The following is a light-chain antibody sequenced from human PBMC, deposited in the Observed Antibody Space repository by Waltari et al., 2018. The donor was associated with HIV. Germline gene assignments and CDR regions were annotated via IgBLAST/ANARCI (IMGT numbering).Light chain of an antibody. CDR1: NIGGKL. J-gene: IGLJ2*01. CDR3: QVWVDSRDVAVI. V-gene: IGLV3-21*04. Sequence: SYALTQPPSVSVAPGKTARITCAGDNIGGKLVHWYQQKPGQDPVLVICDDSDRPSGIPERFSGSNSGNTATLTISRVEGGDEADYYCQVWVDSRDVAVIFGGGTKLTVL. CDR2: DDS.